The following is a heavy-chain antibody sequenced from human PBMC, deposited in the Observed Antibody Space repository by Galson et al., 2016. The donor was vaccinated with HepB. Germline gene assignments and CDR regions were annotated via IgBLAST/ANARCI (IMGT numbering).Heavy chain of an antibody. CDR2: ISAPSSYI. V-gene: IGHV3-21*01. J-gene: IGHJ6*03. CDR1: TFTFSDYS. Sequence: SLRLSCAASTFTFSDYSMNWVRQAPVKALEWVSFISAPSSYIYYADSVEGRFTVSRDNAKHSLYLQMNSLRAEDTAVYYCARVSPVDYYYYMDVWGRGTTVTVS. CDR3: ARVSPVDYYYYMDV.